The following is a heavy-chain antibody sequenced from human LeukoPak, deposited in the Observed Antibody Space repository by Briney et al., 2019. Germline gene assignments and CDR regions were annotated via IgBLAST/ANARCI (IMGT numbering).Heavy chain of an antibody. CDR2: IIPIFGTA. V-gene: IGHV1-69*06. Sequence: ASVKVSCKASGGTFSSYAISWVRQAPGQGLEWMGGIIPIFGTANYAQKFQGRVTITADKSTSTAYMELSSLRSEDTAVYYCARDRSSSSGYYYYYMDVWGKGTTVTVSS. J-gene: IGHJ6*03. CDR1: GGTFSSYA. CDR3: ARDRSSSSGYYYYYMDV. D-gene: IGHD6-6*01.